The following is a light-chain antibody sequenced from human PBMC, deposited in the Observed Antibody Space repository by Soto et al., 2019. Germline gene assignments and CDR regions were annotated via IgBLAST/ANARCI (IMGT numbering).Light chain of an antibody. Sequence: DIQVTQSPPSLSASVGDRVTITCRASQYIGNYLNWYQHKPGKAPQLLIYSASTLQIGVPSRFSGSVSGTDFTLTITTLQPDDFASYYCQSNYILPCTFCQGTKVYIK. CDR3: QSNYILPCT. CDR2: SAS. J-gene: IGKJ1*01. V-gene: IGKV1-39*01. CDR1: QYIGNY.